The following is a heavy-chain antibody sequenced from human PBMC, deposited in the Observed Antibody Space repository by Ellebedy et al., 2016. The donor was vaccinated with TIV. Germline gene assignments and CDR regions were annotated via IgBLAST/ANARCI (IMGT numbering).Heavy chain of an antibody. V-gene: IGHV1-18*01. D-gene: IGHD2-2*01. CDR2: ISPYNGNI. CDR1: GYTFSSYS. Sequence: ASVKVSXXASGYTFSSYSIAWVRQAPGQGLEWMGWISPYNGNIKYAPKLQGRVTLTTDTSTSTAYMELRSLTSDDTALYYCAREGSAAHLGHWGQGALVTVSS. J-gene: IGHJ5*02. CDR3: AREGSAAHLGH.